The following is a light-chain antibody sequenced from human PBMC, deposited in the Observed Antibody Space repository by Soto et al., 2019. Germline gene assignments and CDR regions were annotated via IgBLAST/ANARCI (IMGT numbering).Light chain of an antibody. Sequence: EIVLTQSPGTLSLSPGERATLSCRASQSVNSNYLAWYQQKPGQSPRVLMYGTSSRATGIPHRFSGSGSGTDFTLTISRLEPEDFAVYYCQQYDNSFRTFGQGTKVEIK. J-gene: IGKJ1*01. CDR2: GTS. CDR3: QQYDNSFRT. CDR1: QSVNSNY. V-gene: IGKV3-20*01.